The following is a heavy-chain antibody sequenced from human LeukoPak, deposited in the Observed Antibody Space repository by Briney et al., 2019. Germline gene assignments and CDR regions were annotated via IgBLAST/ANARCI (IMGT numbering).Heavy chain of an antibody. V-gene: IGHV4-38-2*02. CDR2: ISYSGAA. CDR3: AREVKGGAFDI. J-gene: IGHJ3*02. D-gene: IGHD4-23*01. CDR1: GYSISSGHH. Sequence: SETLSLTCTVSGYSISSGHHWGWIRQPPGKGLEWIGRISYSGAAYYNPSLNSRVTLSVDTSQNQFSLRLSSVTAADTAVYYCAREVKGGAFDIWGQGTMVTVSS.